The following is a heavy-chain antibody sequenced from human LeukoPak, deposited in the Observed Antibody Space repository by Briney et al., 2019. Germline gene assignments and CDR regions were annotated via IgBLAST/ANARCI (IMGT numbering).Heavy chain of an antibody. V-gene: IGHV3-7*01. D-gene: IGHD1-26*01. Sequence: PGGSLRLSCAASGFTFSSYWMNWVRQAPGKGLEWVANIKHDGSEKYYVDSVKGRFTISRDNAKNSLYLQMNSLRAEDTAVYYCARDSGSYGRWFDYWGQGTLVTVSS. CDR1: GFTFSSYW. CDR2: IKHDGSEK. J-gene: IGHJ4*02. CDR3: ARDSGSYGRWFDY.